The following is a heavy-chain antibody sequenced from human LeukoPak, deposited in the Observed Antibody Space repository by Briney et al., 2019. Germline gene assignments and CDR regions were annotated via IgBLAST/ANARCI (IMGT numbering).Heavy chain of an antibody. D-gene: IGHD3-22*01. CDR2: IDHSGST. Sequence: SETLSLTCTVSGYSLRSGYFWGWIRQPPGKGLEWIGSIDHSGSTYYNPSLKTRVTISVDTSNNQFSLKLSSVTAADTAVYFCAGDVQYYYDGNNWFDPWGQGTLVTVSS. J-gene: IGHJ5*02. CDR3: AGDVQYYYDGNNWFDP. V-gene: IGHV4-38-2*02. CDR1: GYSLRSGYF.